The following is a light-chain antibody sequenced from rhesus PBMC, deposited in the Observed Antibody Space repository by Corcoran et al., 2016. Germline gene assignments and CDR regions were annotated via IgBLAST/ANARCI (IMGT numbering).Light chain of an antibody. CDR1: ERVGSY. V-gene: IGKV3-40*03. J-gene: IGKJ1*01. CDR3: QQYNDLLPT. Sequence: EIVMTQSPATLSLSSGETVTLSCRASERVGSYLAWYQQKPGTAPKLLVHGAYFRATGIPDRCRGIGSRTEFTLTMSSLEPEDVGVYHCQQYNDLLPTFGQGTKVEIK. CDR2: GAY.